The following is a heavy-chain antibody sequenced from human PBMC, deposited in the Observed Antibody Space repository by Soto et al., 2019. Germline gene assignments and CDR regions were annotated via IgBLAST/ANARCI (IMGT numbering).Heavy chain of an antibody. CDR1: GGTFSGYS. V-gene: IGHV4-34*01. J-gene: IGHJ6*02. CDR2: INHSGTT. Sequence: PSETLSLTCAVYGGTFSGYSWTWLRPPPGKGLEWIGEINHSGTTDYNPALKSRVTMSVDTSKNQFSLRVTSVTAADTAVYYCARARFDSWSHIYYGLDVWGQGTTVTVFS. D-gene: IGHD3-3*01. CDR3: ARARFDSWSHIYYGLDV.